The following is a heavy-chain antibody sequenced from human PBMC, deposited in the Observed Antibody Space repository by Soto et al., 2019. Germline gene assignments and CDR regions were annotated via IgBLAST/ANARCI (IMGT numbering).Heavy chain of an antibody. CDR2: IAGGSNYI. CDR1: GFTFSSYT. CDR3: ARDRDYYGSGFDY. D-gene: IGHD3-10*01. Sequence: EVPLVESGGGQVKPGGSLRLSCAASGFTFSSYTMNWVRQAPDKGQEWVSSIAGGSNYIYCADSATGRFTISRDNAKNSLYLQMNSLRDEDTAVYYCARDRDYYGSGFDYWGQGILVTVSS. V-gene: IGHV3-21*01. J-gene: IGHJ4*02.